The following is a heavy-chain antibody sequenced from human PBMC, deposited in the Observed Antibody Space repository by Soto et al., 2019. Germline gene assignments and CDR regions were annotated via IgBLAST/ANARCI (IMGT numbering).Heavy chain of an antibody. Sequence: PSQTLSLTCAVVGGSFSDTWWSWVRQPPGRGLEWVGEINHDGRTNYNPSLRSRLTISVDTSNDQFSLRLTSVTAADTSVYYCASARWNYWGQGTLVT. CDR3: ASARWNY. V-gene: IGHV4-34*01. CDR1: GGSFSDTW. D-gene: IGHD2-15*01. CDR2: INHDGRT. J-gene: IGHJ4*02.